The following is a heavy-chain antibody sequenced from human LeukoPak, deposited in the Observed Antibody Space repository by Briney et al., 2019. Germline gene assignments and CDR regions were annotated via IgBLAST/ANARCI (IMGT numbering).Heavy chain of an antibody. CDR1: GFTFDDYA. Sequence: GRSLRLSCAASGFTFDDYAMHWVRQAPGKGLEWVSGISWNSGTIGYADSVKGRFTISRDSAKISLYLQINSLRAEDTAVYYCARSSYSSSSSVWGQGTMVTVSS. J-gene: IGHJ3*01. CDR3: ARSSYSSSSSV. V-gene: IGHV3-9*01. D-gene: IGHD6-6*01. CDR2: ISWNSGTI.